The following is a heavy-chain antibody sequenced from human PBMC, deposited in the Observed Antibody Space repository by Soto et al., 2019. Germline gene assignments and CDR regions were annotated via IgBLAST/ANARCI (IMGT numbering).Heavy chain of an antibody. CDR3: ARDLYYYDSSGYYHPVWYFDY. CDR1: GGSIRSYY. J-gene: IGHJ4*02. CDR2: IYYSGST. V-gene: IGHV4-59*01. Sequence: SETLSLTCTVSGGSIRSYYWSWIRQPPGKGLEWIGYIYYSGSTNYNPSLKSRVTISVDTSKNQFSLKLSSVTAADTAVYYCARDLYYYDSSGYYHPVWYFDYWGQETLVTVSS. D-gene: IGHD3-22*01.